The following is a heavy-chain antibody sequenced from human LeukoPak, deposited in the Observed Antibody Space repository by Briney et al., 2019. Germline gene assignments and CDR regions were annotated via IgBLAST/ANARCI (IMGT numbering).Heavy chain of an antibody. V-gene: IGHV4-30-4*02. CDR3: ARVGTALEAVDI. D-gene: IGHD1-1*01. CDR2: MYYSGST. J-gene: IGHJ3*02. CDR1: VGSLSRGDYY. Sequence: SDPLSLPCTVSVGSLSRGDYYGSSIRQPPGKGLEWIGYMYYSGSTYYHPSLKSRVTISVDTSKNQFSLKLSSVTAADTAVYYCARVGTALEAVDIWGQGTMVTVSS.